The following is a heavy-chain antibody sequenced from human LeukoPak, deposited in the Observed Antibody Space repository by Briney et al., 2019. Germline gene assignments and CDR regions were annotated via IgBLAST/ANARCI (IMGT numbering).Heavy chain of an antibody. CDR2: IIPIFGTA. Sequence: ASVKVSCKASGGTFSSYAISWVRQAPGQGLEWMGGIIPIFGTANYAQKFQGRVTITTDESTSTAYMELSSLRSEDTAVYYYARVLITMIVVDTTGAFDIWGQGTMVTVSS. CDR3: ARVLITMIVVDTTGAFDI. CDR1: GGTFSSYA. D-gene: IGHD3-22*01. J-gene: IGHJ3*02. V-gene: IGHV1-69*05.